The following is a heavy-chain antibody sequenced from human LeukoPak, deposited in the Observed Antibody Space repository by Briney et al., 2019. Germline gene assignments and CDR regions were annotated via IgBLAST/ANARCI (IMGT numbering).Heavy chain of an antibody. CDR1: GGTFSSYA. Sequence: SVKVSCKASGGTFSSYAISWVRQAPGQGLEWMGGIIPIFGTANYAQKFQGRVTINAAESASTAYMELSSLRSEDTAVYYCARAQRGRRQWLAEYFDYWGQGTLVTVSS. V-gene: IGHV1-69*13. CDR3: ARAQRGRRQWLAEYFDY. D-gene: IGHD6-19*01. CDR2: IIPIFGTA. J-gene: IGHJ4*02.